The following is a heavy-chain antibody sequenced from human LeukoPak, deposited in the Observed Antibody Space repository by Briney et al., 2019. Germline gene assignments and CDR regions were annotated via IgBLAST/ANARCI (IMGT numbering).Heavy chain of an antibody. D-gene: IGHD2/OR15-2a*01. Sequence: PSETLSLTCTVSGYSISSGYYWVWIRQPPGKGLEWIGYIYYIGGTNYNPSLKSRVTISVDTSKNQFSLKLSSVTAADTAVYYCSRDVITSGQLGWFDPWGQGTLVTVSS. CDR2: IYYIGGT. CDR3: SRDVITSGQLGWFDP. V-gene: IGHV4-61*01. CDR1: GYSISSGYY. J-gene: IGHJ5*02.